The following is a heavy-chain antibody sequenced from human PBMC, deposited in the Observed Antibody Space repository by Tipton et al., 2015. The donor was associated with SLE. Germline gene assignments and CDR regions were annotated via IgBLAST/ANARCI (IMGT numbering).Heavy chain of an antibody. Sequence: TLSLTCTVSGGSISSSSYYWGWIRQPPGKGLEWIGSIYYSGSTYYNPSLKSRVTISVDTSKNQFSRKLSSVTAADTAVYYCARQDIVVVVAATRGAFDIWGQGTMVTVSS. CDR1: GGSISSSSYY. CDR2: IYYSGST. D-gene: IGHD2-15*01. V-gene: IGHV4-39*07. J-gene: IGHJ3*02. CDR3: ARQDIVVVVAATRGAFDI.